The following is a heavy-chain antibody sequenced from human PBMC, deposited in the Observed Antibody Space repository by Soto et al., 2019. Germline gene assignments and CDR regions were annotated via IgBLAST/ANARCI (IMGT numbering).Heavy chain of an antibody. CDR1: CFTLSRDG. V-gene: IGHV3-30*03. CDR3: AQGGSTSLRSVYLYYFGMDV. CDR2: ISYDGSNN. D-gene: IGHD2-2*01. Sequence: SLRLPCAASCFTLSRDGMHWVRQAPAKGLEWGADISYDGSNNYYDDSVQGRFTISRDNSKNTLYLQMTSLSAEATAAYYCAQGGSTSLRSVYLYYFGMDVWGRLPTVTVSS. J-gene: IGHJ6*02.